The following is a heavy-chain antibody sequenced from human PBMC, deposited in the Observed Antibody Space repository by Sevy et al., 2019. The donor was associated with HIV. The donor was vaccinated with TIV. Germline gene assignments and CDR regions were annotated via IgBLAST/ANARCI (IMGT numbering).Heavy chain of an antibody. V-gene: IGHV4-59*01. J-gene: IGHJ5*02. Sequence: SETLSLTCTVSGGSISSYYWSWIRQPPGKGLEWIGYIYYSGSTNYNPSLKSRVTISVDTSKNQFSLKLGSVTAADTAVYYCARDLGIYGSGNNWFDPWGQGTLVTVSS. CDR3: ARDLGIYGSGNNWFDP. CDR1: GGSISSYY. CDR2: IYYSGST. D-gene: IGHD3-10*01.